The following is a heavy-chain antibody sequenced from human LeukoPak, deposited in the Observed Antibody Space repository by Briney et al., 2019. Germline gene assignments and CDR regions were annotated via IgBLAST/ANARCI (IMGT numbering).Heavy chain of an antibody. CDR3: ARFPYGDYASGY. CDR2: ISGSGGTT. CDR1: GFTFSNYA. D-gene: IGHD4-17*01. Sequence: QPGGSLRLSCAASGFTFSNYATTWVRQAPGKGLEWVAVISGSGGTTFYADSVKGRFSITRDNSKDTLYLHMNSLRAEDTAVYYCARFPYGDYASGYWGQGTLVTVSS. J-gene: IGHJ4*02. V-gene: IGHV3-23*01.